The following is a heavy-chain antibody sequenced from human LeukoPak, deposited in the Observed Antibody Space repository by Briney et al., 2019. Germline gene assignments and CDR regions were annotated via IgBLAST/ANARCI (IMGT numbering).Heavy chain of an antibody. V-gene: IGHV3-11*04. CDR3: ARPSVTRYSAYDTYFFDY. CDR2: ITSGRNTI. Sequence: GGSLRLSCAASGFTFNDYYMSWIRQAPGKGLEWVSYITSGRNTIYYADSVKGRFTISRDNAKNSLYLQMNSLRAEDTAIYCCARPSVTRYSAYDTYFFDYWGQGTLVTVSS. D-gene: IGHD5-12*01. CDR1: GFTFNDYY. J-gene: IGHJ4*02.